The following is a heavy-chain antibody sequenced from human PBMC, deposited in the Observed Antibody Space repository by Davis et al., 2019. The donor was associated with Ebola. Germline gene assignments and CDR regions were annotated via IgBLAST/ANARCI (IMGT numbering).Heavy chain of an antibody. D-gene: IGHD1-26*01. CDR3: AREVGETKLDQ. J-gene: IGHJ4*02. CDR1: LCTFISYT. CDR2: VIPVFGTT. Sequence: SSVPVSCQASLCTFISYTITSVRQAPGQGHEWLGWVIPVFGTTNYAQKFQGRVTLTADESTSTAYMELTNLRSDDTAVYYCAREVGETKLDQWGQGTLVTVSS. V-gene: IGHV1-69*13.